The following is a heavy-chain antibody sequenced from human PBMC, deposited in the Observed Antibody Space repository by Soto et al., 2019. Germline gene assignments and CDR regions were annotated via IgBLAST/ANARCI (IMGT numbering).Heavy chain of an antibody. D-gene: IGHD7-27*01. CDR2: ISSSSSYI. J-gene: IGHJ4*02. CDR3: ARVLGHY. Sequence: EVQLVESGGGLVKPGGSLRLSCAASGFTFSSYSLNCVLQAPGKGLEWVSSISSSSSYIYYADSVKGRFTISRDNAKNSLYLQMNSLRAEDMAVYYCARVLGHYWGQGTLVTVSS. CDR1: GFTFSSYS. V-gene: IGHV3-21*01.